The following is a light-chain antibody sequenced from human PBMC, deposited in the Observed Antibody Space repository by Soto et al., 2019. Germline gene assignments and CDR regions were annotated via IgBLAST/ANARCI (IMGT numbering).Light chain of an antibody. V-gene: IGLV7-46*01. CDR3: LICYSGERV. CDR1: TGAVTSTHY. J-gene: IGLJ2*01. CDR2: DTS. Sequence: QAVVTQEPSLTVSPGGTVTLTCGSSTGAVTSTHYPYWFQQKPGQAPRTLIYDTSNKHSWTPARFSGSLLGGKAALTLSGAQPEDEADYYCLICYSGERVFGGGT.